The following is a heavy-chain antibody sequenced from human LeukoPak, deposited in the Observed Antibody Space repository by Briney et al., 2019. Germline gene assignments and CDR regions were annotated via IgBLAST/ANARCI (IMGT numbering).Heavy chain of an antibody. Sequence: SETLSLTCTVSGGSISSSFYYWGWLRQPPGKGLEWIGSTYYSGTTCYKPSLKSRVSVSVDASKNQLSLNLTSVTAADTALYYCARHGYYYYTSGYFGYWGQRILVTVSS. CDR3: ARHGYYYYTSGYFGY. J-gene: IGHJ4*02. CDR2: TYYSGTT. CDR1: GGSISSSFYY. V-gene: IGHV4-39*01. D-gene: IGHD3-22*01.